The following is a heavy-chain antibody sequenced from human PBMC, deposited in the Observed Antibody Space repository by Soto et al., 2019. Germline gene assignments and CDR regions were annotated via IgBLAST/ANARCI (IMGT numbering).Heavy chain of an antibody. CDR3: ARDLYYGSGSPHAPYYYYGMDV. D-gene: IGHD3-10*01. V-gene: IGHV1-69*13. CDR1: GGTFSSYA. CDR2: IIPIFGTA. Sequence: SLKVSCKASGGTFSSYAISWVRQAPGQGLEWMGGIIPIFGTANYAQKFQGRVTITADESTSTAYMELSSLRSEDTAVYYCARDLYYGSGSPHAPYYYYGMDVWGQGTTVTVSS. J-gene: IGHJ6*02.